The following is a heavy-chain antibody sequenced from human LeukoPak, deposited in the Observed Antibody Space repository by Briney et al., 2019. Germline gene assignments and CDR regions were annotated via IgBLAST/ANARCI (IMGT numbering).Heavy chain of an antibody. D-gene: IGHD6-25*01. J-gene: IGHJ4*02. CDR2: ISWNSGSI. V-gene: IGHV3-9*01. Sequence: GRSLRLSCAASGFTFDDYAMHWVRQAPGKGLEWVSGISWNSGSIGYADSVKGRFTISRDNAKNSLYLQMNSLRAEDTAVYYCARPSYSSGRGDYWGQGTLVTVSS. CDR3: ARPSYSSGRGDY. CDR1: GFTFDDYA.